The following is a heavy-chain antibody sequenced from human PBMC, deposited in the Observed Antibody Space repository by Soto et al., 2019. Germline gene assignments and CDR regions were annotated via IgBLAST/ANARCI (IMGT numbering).Heavy chain of an antibody. D-gene: IGHD3-3*01. Sequence: GASVKVSCKASGYTFTSYDINWVRQATGQGLEWMGWMNPNSGNTGYAQKFQGRVTMTRNTSISTAYMELSSLRSDDTAVYYCARPNYYDFWSGYLYYFDYWGQGTLVTVPQ. J-gene: IGHJ4*02. CDR3: ARPNYYDFWSGYLYYFDY. CDR1: GYTFTSYD. CDR2: MNPNSGNT. V-gene: IGHV1-8*01.